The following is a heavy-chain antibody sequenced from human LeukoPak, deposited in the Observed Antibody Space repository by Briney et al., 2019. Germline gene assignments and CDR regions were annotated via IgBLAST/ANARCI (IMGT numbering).Heavy chain of an antibody. J-gene: IGHJ5*02. CDR1: VFTSISSV. CDR3: AAENRRTWFDP. CDR2: IVVGSGNT. V-gene: IGHV1-58*01. Sequence: SVRDSCKHSVFTSISSVVQCARQARGQRPEWIGWIVVGSGNTNYAKEFQERVTITRDMSTSTAYMELSSLSSEDTAVYYCAAENRRTWFDPWGQGTLVTVSS.